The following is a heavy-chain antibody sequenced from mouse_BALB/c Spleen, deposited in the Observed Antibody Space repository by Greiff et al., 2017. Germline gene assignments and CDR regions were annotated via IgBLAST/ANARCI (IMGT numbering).Heavy chain of an antibody. D-gene: IGHD2-4*01. CDR2: IWSGGST. V-gene: IGHV2-2*02. J-gene: IGHJ3*01. CDR1: GFSLTSYG. Sequence: VQVVESGPGLVQPSQSLSITCTVSGFSLTSYGVHWVRQSPGKGLEWLGVIWSGGSTDYNAAFISRLSISKDNSKSQVFFKMNSLQANDTAIYYCASTMITTPAYWGQGTLVTVSA. CDR3: ASTMITTPAY.